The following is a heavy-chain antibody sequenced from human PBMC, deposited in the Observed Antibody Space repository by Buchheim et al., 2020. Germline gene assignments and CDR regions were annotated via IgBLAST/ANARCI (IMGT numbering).Heavy chain of an antibody. CDR2: ISGSGGST. CDR1: GFTFSSYA. CDR3: AKAPPQSGSYYPNTYFDY. V-gene: IGHV3-23*01. J-gene: IGHJ4*02. D-gene: IGHD1-26*01. Sequence: EVQLLESGGGLVQPGGSLRLSCAASGFTFSSYAMSWVRQAPGKGLEWVSAISGSGGSTYYADSVKGRFTISRDNSKNKLYLQMNSLRAEDTAVYYCAKAPPQSGSYYPNTYFDYWGQGTL.